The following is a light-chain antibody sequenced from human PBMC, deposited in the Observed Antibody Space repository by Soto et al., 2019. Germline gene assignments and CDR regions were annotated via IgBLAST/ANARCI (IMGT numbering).Light chain of an antibody. V-gene: IGLV2-14*01. CDR1: SSDVGAYDY. J-gene: IGLJ3*02. CDR3: SSYTSSSTWV. CDR2: EVS. Sequence: QSALTQPASVSGSPGQSITISCTGTSSDVGAYDYVSWYQQHPGKAPKLMLYEVSNRPSGVSDRFSGSKSGNTASLTISGLQAEDAAEYYCSSYTSSSTWVFGGGTKLTVL.